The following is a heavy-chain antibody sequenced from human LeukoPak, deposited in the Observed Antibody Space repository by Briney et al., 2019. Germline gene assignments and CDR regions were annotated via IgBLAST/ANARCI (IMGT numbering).Heavy chain of an antibody. Sequence: SETLSLTCTVSGGXISNYHCSWIRQPPGKGLEWIGCVHSSGSPTYNPSLKSPVSILVDTSKNQFSLNLSSVTAADTAVYYCARQISTKYYFDYWGQGTLVTVSS. J-gene: IGHJ4*02. CDR2: VHSSGSP. V-gene: IGHV4-59*08. CDR3: ARQISTKYYFDY. CDR1: GGXISNYH.